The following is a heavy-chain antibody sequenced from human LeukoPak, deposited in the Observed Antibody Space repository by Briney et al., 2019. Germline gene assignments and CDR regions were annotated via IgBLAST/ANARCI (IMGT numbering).Heavy chain of an antibody. V-gene: IGHV3-23*01. CDR2: ISGSGGST. D-gene: IGHD6-19*01. J-gene: IGHJ1*01. Sequence: PGGSLRLSCAASGLTFSSYAMSWVRQAPGKGLEWVSAISGSGGSTYYADSVKGRFTVSRDNSKNTLYLQMNSLRAEDTAVYYCAKCPEQWLVLSIYFQHWGQGTLVTVSS. CDR3: AKCPEQWLVLSIYFQH. CDR1: GLTFSSYA.